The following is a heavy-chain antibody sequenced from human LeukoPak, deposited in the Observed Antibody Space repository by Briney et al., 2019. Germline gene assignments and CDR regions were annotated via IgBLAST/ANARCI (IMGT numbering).Heavy chain of an antibody. D-gene: IGHD2-15*01. CDR2: FDPEDGET. CDR1: GYTLTELS. CDR3: ATIVVVVVAPTRWFDP. V-gene: IGHV1-24*01. Sequence: GASVKVSCKVSGYTLTELSMHWVRQAPGKGLEWMGGFDPEDGETIYAQKFQGRVTMTEDTSTDTAYMELSSLRSEDTAVYYCATIVVVVVAPTRWFDPWGQGTLVTVSS. J-gene: IGHJ5*02.